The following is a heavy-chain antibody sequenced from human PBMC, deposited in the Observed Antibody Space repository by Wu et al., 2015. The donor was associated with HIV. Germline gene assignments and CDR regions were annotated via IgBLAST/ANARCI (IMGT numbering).Heavy chain of an antibody. CDR3: ARNTDSVATSLYSLGV. CDR1: GDGFTSYA. Sequence: QALLVQSGTELKKPGSSVKVTCKASGDGFTSYAVSWVRQAPGQGLEWMGGINPLFGTTKYAQKFQDRVTFSTDESKSVAYMELSSLRSEDTAVYYCARNTDSVATSLYSLGVWGQGTTVTVSS. V-gene: IGHV1-69*05. CDR2: INPLFGTT. J-gene: IGHJ6*02. D-gene: IGHD5-12*01.